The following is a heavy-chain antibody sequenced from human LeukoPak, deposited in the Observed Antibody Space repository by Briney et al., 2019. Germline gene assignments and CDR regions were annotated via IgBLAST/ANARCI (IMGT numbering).Heavy chain of an antibody. Sequence: PGGSLRLSCAASGFTFSSYIMNWVRQAPGKGLEWVSSICSSSSYIYYADSVKGRFTISRDNGKNSLYLQMNSLRAEDTAVYYCAREGIWFGELFGGVDYWGQGTLVTVSS. CDR2: ICSSSSYI. J-gene: IGHJ4*02. D-gene: IGHD3-10*01. CDR1: GFTFSSYI. CDR3: AREGIWFGELFGGVDY. V-gene: IGHV3-21*01.